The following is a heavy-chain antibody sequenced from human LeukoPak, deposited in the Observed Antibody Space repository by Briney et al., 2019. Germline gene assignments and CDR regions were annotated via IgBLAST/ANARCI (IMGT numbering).Heavy chain of an antibody. V-gene: IGHV5-51*01. D-gene: IGHD3-22*01. J-gene: IGHJ4*02. CDR1: GYTFSNYW. CDR3: ARSRDSSGYYYLI. Sequence: GESLKISCEASGYTFSNYWIGWVRQMPEKGLEWMGIIYPDDSNTIYSPSFQGQVTISADKSISTAYLRWSSLKASDTAMYYCARSRDSSGYYYLIWGQGTLVTVSS. CDR2: IYPDDSNT.